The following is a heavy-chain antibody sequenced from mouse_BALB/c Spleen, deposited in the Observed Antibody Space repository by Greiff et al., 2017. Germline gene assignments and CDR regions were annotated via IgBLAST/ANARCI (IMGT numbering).Heavy chain of an antibody. CDR2: ISDGGSYT. J-gene: IGHJ3*01. D-gene: IGHD2-3*01. V-gene: IGHV5-4*02. CDR1: GFTFSDYY. Sequence: EVQVMESGGGLVKPGGSLKISCAASGFTFSDYYMYWVGQTPEKRLEWVATISDGGSYTYYPDSVKGRFTISRDNAKNNMYLQISSLKSEDTAMYYWAREGLLRPFAYWGQGTLVTVSA. CDR3: AREGLLRPFAY.